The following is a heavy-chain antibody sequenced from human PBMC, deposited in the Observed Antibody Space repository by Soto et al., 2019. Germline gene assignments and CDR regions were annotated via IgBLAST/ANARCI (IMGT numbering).Heavy chain of an antibody. J-gene: IGHJ4*02. V-gene: IGHV4-31*03. CDR3: ARAPDV. Sequence: QAQLQESGPGLVKPSQTLSLTCTVSGCAISSGAYYWSWIRQHQGKCLEWLGYIYSSGSTYYNPSLKSRVTISVETSKNQFSLKLSSVTAEDTAVYYCARAPDVWGQGTPVTVSS. CDR1: GCAISSGAYY. CDR2: IYSSGST.